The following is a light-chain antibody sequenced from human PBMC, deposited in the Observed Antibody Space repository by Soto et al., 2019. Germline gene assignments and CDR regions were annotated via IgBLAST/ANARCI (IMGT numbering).Light chain of an antibody. CDR2: TAS. CDR1: ETINKY. CDR3: QQSYKTPQT. Sequence: DIQMTQSPSSLSASIGDRVTITCRASETINKYLNWYQQKPGKPPKLLIYTASTLPSGVPSRFSGSLPGTNFTLTINSLQPEEFATYYWQQSYKTPQTFGQGTKLEIK. J-gene: IGKJ1*01. V-gene: IGKV1-39*01.